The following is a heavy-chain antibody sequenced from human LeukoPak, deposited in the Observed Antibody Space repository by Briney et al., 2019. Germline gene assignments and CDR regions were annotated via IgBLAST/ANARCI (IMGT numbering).Heavy chain of an antibody. CDR2: IKQDGSKK. CDR3: TRVGYIDEGVDY. CDR1: GFPFSCYW. Sequence: GGSLRLSCVASGFPFSCYWMTWVRQAPGKGLEWVANIKQDGSKKSYVDSVKGRFTISRDNAKNSLYLQMNSLRAEDTAIYYCTRVGYIDEGVDYWGQGTLVTVSS. V-gene: IGHV3-7*04. D-gene: IGHD5-24*01. J-gene: IGHJ4*02.